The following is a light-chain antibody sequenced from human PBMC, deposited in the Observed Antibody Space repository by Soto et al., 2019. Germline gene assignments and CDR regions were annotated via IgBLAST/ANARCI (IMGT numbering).Light chain of an antibody. CDR3: QQYNSYSWT. V-gene: IGKV1-5*01. CDR1: QSISSW. CDR2: DAS. Sequence: DIQLTQSPSTLSAFVGDRVTLTCRASQSISSWLAWYQQKPGKAPKLLIYDASSLESGVPSRFSGSGSGTEFTLTISSLQPDDFATYYCQQYNSYSWTFGQGTKVDI. J-gene: IGKJ1*01.